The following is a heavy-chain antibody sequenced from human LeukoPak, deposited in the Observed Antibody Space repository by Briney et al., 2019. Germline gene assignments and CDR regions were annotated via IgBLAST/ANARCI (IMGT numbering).Heavy chain of an antibody. J-gene: IGHJ4*02. CDR1: GGSISSYY. CDR2: IYYSGST. D-gene: IGHD3-10*01. V-gene: IGHV4-59*08. Sequence: SETLSLTCTVSGGSISSYYWSWIRQPPGKGLEWIGYIYYSGSTNYNPSLKGRVTISVDTSKNQFSLKLSSVTAADTAVYYCARRGGSGSLFGGYYFDYWGQGTLVTVSS. CDR3: ARRGGSGSLFGGYYFDY.